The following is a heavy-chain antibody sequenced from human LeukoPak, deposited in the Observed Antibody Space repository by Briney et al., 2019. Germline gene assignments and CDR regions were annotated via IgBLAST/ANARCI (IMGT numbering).Heavy chain of an antibody. Sequence: SETLSLTCAVYGGSFSGYYRSWIRQPPGKGLEWIGEINHSGSTNYNPSLKSRVTISVDTSKNQFSLKLSSVTAADTAVYYCATANLEYYDFWSGYAGVWGKGTTVTVPS. V-gene: IGHV4-34*01. CDR2: INHSGST. CDR3: ATANLEYYDFWSGYAGV. D-gene: IGHD3-3*01. CDR1: GGSFSGYY. J-gene: IGHJ6*04.